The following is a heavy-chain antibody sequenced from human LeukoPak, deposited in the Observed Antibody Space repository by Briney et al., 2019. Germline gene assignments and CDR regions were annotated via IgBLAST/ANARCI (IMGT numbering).Heavy chain of an antibody. Sequence: PSETLSLTCTVSGGSISSSSYYWGWIRQPPGKGLEWIGSIYYSGSTYYNPSLKSRVTISVDTSKNQFSLKLSSVTAADTAVYYCARENYAYYYYYMDVWGKGTTVTVSS. D-gene: IGHD1-7*01. CDR2: IYYSGST. CDR3: ARENYAYYYYYMDV. J-gene: IGHJ6*03. CDR1: GGSISSSSYY. V-gene: IGHV4-39*07.